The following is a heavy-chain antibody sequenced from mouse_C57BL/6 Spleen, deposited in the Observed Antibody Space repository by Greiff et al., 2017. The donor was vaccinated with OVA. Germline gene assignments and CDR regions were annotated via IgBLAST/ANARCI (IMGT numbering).Heavy chain of an antibody. Sequence: QVQLQQSGAELVRPGTSVKLSCKASGYAFTNYLIEWVKQRPGQGLEWIGVINPGSGGTNYNEKFKGKATLTADKSSSTAYMQLSSLTSEDSAVYVCARVGYYFDYWGKGTTLTVSS. J-gene: IGHJ2*01. D-gene: IGHD2-2*01. V-gene: IGHV1-54*01. CDR2: INPGSGGT. CDR1: GYAFTNYL. CDR3: ARVGYYFDY.